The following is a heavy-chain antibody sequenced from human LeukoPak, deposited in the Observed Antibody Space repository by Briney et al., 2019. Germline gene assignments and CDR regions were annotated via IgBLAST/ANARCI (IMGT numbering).Heavy chain of an antibody. CDR1: GFTVSSNY. V-gene: IGHV3-53*01. D-gene: IGHD6-6*01. CDR2: IYSGGST. CDR3: ARALYSSSIY. Sequence: GGSLRLSCTASGFTVSSNYMSWVRQAPGKGLEWVSVIYSGGSTYYADSVKDRFTISRDNSKNTLYLQMNSLRAEDTAVYYCARALYSSSIYWGQGTLVTVSS. J-gene: IGHJ4*02.